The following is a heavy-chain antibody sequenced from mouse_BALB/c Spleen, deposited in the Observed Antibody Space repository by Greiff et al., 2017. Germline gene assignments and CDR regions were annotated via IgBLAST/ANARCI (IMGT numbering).Heavy chain of an antibody. J-gene: IGHJ2*01. CDR3: ARLGDD. Sequence: DVKLVESGGGLVQPGGSRKLSCAASGFTFSSFGMHWVRQAPEKGLEWVAYISSGSSTIYYADTVKGRFTISRDNPKNTLFLQMTSLRSEDTAMYYCARLGDDWGQGTTRTVSS. CDR2: ISSGSSTI. CDR1: GFTFSSFG. V-gene: IGHV5-17*02.